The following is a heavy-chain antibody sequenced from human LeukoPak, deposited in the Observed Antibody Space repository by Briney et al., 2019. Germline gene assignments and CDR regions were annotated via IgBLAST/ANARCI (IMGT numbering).Heavy chain of an antibody. V-gene: IGHV1-2*06. Sequence: EASVKVSCKASGYTFTGYYMHWVRQAPGQGLEWMGRINPNSGGTNYAQEFQGRATMTRDTSISTAYMELSRLRSDDTAVYYCARLSIAVAGTDYWGQGTLVTVSS. CDR1: GYTFTGYY. D-gene: IGHD6-19*01. J-gene: IGHJ4*02. CDR3: ARLSIAVAGTDY. CDR2: INPNSGGT.